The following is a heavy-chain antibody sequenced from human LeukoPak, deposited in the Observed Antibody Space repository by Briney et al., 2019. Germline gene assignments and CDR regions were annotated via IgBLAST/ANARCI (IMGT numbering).Heavy chain of an antibody. CDR3: TTSDMYYDILTGYYADNGFDI. CDR2: IKSKTDGGTI. V-gene: IGHV3-15*01. D-gene: IGHD3-9*01. Sequence: GGSLRLSCAASGFTFSNAWMNWVRQAPGKGLEWVGRIKSKTDGGTIDYAAPVKGRFSISRDDSENTLYLQMNSLKTEDTAVYYCTTSDMYYDILTGYYADNGFDIWGQGTMVTVSS. J-gene: IGHJ3*02. CDR1: GFTFSNAW.